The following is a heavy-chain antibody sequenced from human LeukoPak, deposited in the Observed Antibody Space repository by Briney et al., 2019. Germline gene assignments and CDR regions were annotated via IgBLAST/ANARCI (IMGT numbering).Heavy chain of an antibody. J-gene: IGHJ4*02. CDR3: TREAIETGYAYD. CDR1: GFSFSSYA. Sequence: GGSLRLSCAATGFSFSSYALSWVRQAPGKGLEWVSAISSGGDRTYYADSVTGRFTISRDNSKNMLFLQMSSLRAEDAAMYYCTREAIETGYAYDWGEGTLVTVSS. CDR2: ISSGGDRT. V-gene: IGHV3-23*01. D-gene: IGHD3-16*01.